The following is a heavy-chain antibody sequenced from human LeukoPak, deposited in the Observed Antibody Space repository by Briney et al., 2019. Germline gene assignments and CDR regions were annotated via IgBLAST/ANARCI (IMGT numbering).Heavy chain of an antibody. CDR2: IIPILGIA. CDR3: ARVTGSYVDDAFDI. Sequence: GASVKVSCKASGGTFSSYAISWVRQAPGQGLEWMGRIIPILGIANYAQKFQGRVTITADKSTSTAYMELSSLRSEDTAVYYCARVTGSYVDDAFDIWGQGTMVTVSS. D-gene: IGHD1-26*01. V-gene: IGHV1-69*04. J-gene: IGHJ3*02. CDR1: GGTFSSYA.